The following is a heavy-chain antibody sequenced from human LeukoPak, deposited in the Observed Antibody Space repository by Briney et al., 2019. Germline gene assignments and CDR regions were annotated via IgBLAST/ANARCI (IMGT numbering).Heavy chain of an antibody. J-gene: IGHJ6*02. CDR2: ISYDGSNK. Sequence: GGSLRLSCAASGFTFSSYAMHWVRQAPGKGLEWVAVISYDGSNKYYADSVKGRFTISRDNSKNTLYLQMNSLRAEDTAVYYCARDGGPHSSSWPYYYYYGMDVWGQGTTVTVSS. V-gene: IGHV3-30*04. CDR3: ARDGGPHSSSWPYYYYYGMDV. CDR1: GFTFSSYA. D-gene: IGHD6-13*01.